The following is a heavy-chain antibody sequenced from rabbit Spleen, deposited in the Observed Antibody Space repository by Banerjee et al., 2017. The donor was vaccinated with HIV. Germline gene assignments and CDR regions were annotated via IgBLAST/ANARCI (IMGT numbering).Heavy chain of an antibody. Sequence: QEQLKESGGGLVKPEGSLTLTCKASGFDFSDRDVMCWVRQAPGKGLEWIACVNTATGKPVYATWAKGRFTISTTSSTTVTLQMTSLTAADTATYFCARDLAGAIGWNFYLWGPGTLVTVS. V-gene: IGHV1S45*01. CDR1: GFDFSDRDV. D-gene: IGHD4-1*01. CDR3: ARDLAGAIGWNFYL. J-gene: IGHJ6*01. CDR2: VNTATGKP.